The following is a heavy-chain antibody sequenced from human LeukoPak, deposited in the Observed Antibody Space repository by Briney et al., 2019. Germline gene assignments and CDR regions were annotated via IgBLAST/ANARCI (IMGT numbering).Heavy chain of an antibody. CDR2: TYYRSKWYN. CDR3: ARGSGIAVAGRFDP. CDR1: GDRVSSNSAA. V-gene: IGHV6-1*01. J-gene: IGHJ5*02. D-gene: IGHD6-19*01. Sequence: SQTLSLTCAISGDRVSSNSAAWNWIKQSPSRGLEWLGRTYYRSKWYNDYAVSVKSRITINPDTSKNQFSLQLNSVTPEDTAVYYCARGSGIAVAGRFDPWGQGTLVTVSS.